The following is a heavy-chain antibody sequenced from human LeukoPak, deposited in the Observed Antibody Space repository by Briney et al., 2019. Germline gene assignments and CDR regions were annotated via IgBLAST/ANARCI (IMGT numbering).Heavy chain of an antibody. D-gene: IGHD3-3*01. Sequence: PSETLSLTCAVSGYSVSSGLFWGWIRQPPGKGLEWIGEINHSGSTNYNPSLKSRVTISVDTSKNQFSLKLSSVTAADTAVYYCARGYPWDDFWSGYYYYYYYYYMDVWGKGTTVTVSS. CDR2: INHSGST. V-gene: IGHV4-34*01. CDR3: ARGYPWDDFWSGYYYYYYYYYMDV. J-gene: IGHJ6*03. CDR1: GYSVSSGLF.